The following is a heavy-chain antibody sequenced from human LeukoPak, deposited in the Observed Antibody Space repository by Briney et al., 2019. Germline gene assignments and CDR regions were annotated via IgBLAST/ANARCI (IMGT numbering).Heavy chain of an antibody. V-gene: IGHV5-51*01. CDR3: ARQADYNVLTGYFKGHLDY. CDR2: IYPGDSDT. D-gene: IGHD3-9*01. J-gene: IGHJ4*02. Sequence: GESLKISCKGSGYSFNTYFIAWVRQMPGKGLEWMGIIYPGDSDTRYSPSFQGQVTISADESISTAYLHWSSLKASDTAMYYCARQADYNVLTGYFKGHLDYWGQGTLVTVSS. CDR1: GYSFNTYF.